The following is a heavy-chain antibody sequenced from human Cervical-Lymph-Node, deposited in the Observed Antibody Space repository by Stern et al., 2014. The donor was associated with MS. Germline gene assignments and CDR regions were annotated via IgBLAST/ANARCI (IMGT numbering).Heavy chain of an antibody. CDR2: IYYSGST. Sequence: QVQLQESGPGLVKPSETLSLTCTVSGGSISDYYWSWIRQPPGKGLEWIGYIYYSGSTNYNPSLKSRVTISVDTSKNHFSLNLSSVTAADTAVYYCARARAYGSGWPTYKNIYYFDSWGQGTLVTVSS. CDR1: GGSISDYY. CDR3: ARARAYGSGWPTYKNIYYFDS. V-gene: IGHV4-59*01. J-gene: IGHJ4*02. D-gene: IGHD6-19*01.